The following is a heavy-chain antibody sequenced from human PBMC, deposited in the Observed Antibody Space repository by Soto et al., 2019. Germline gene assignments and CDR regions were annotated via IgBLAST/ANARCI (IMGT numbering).Heavy chain of an antibody. CDR3: ARHPPKYFCSSTSCPGYYYYGMDV. D-gene: IGHD2-2*01. CDR1: GYSFTSYW. CDR2: IDPSDSYT. J-gene: IGHJ6*02. Sequence: GESLKISCKGSGYSFTSYWISWVRQMPGKGLEWMGRIDPSDSYTNYSPSFQGHVTISADKSISTAYLQWSSLKASDTAMYYCARHPPKYFCSSTSCPGYYYYGMDVWGQGTTVTVSS. V-gene: IGHV5-10-1*01.